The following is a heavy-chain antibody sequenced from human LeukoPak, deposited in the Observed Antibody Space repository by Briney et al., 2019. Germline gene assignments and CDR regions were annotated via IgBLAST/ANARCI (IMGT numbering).Heavy chain of an antibody. CDR2: IIPIFGTA. CDR3: ARDHLLRWPDPSYGWNYYYYMDV. Sequence: ASVKVSCKASGGTFSSYAISWVRQAPGQGLEWMGRIIPIFGTANCAQKFQGRVTITTDESTSTAYMELSSLRSEDTAVYYCARDHLLRWPDPSYGWNYYYYMDVWGKGTTVTVSS. CDR1: GGTFSSYA. J-gene: IGHJ6*03. D-gene: IGHD4-23*01. V-gene: IGHV1-69*05.